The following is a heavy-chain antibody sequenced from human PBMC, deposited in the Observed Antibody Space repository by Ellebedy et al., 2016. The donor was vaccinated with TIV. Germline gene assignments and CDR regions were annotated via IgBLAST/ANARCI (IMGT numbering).Heavy chain of an antibody. CDR2: IYYSVST. Sequence: MPGGSLRLSCTVSGGYISSFYWTWIRQPPGKGMEWIGYIYYSVSTNYSPSLKSRVTISVDTSKNQFSLNLSSVTAADTAVYYCARMLRGYNYGSFDYWGQGTLVTVSS. CDR3: ARMLRGYNYGSFDY. J-gene: IGHJ4*02. V-gene: IGHV4-59*01. D-gene: IGHD5-18*01. CDR1: GGYISSFY.